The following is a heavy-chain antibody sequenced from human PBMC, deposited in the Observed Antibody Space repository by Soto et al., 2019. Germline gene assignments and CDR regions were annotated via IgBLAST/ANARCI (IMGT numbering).Heavy chain of an antibody. CDR1: GFTFSSYD. Sequence: GGSLRLSCAASGFTFSSYDMHWVRQATGKGLEWVSAIGTAGDTYYPGSVKGRFTISRENAKNSLYLQMNSLRAGDTAVYYCARVSWRARPPEWYFDLWGRGTLVTVSS. CDR2: IGTAGDT. V-gene: IGHV3-13*01. CDR3: ARVSWRARPPEWYFDL. J-gene: IGHJ2*01. D-gene: IGHD6-6*01.